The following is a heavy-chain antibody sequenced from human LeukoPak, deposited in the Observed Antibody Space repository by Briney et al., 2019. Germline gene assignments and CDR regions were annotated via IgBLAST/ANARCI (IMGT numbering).Heavy chain of an antibody. CDR2: ISSGSSYI. D-gene: IGHD4-17*01. CDR3: ASIYGDHAVDF. Sequence: GGSLRLSCAASGFTFSTYSMNWVRQAPGTGLEWVSSISSGSSYISYAASVKGRFTVSRDNAKNSLYLQMNSLRAEDTAVYYCASIYGDHAVDFWGQGTLVTVSS. V-gene: IGHV3-21*01. CDR1: GFTFSTYS. J-gene: IGHJ4*02.